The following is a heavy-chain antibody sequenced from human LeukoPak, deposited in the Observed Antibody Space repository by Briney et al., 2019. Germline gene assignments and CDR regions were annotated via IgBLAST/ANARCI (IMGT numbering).Heavy chain of an antibody. D-gene: IGHD1-26*01. J-gene: IGHJ4*02. Sequence: SQTLSPTCDISGERLSSNSAAWNWIRQSPSRGLERLGRTFYRSRWYDDFSESLKSRITINPDTSKSQVSLQLKSVTPEDTAVYYCVREWEPRTAPLSFDSWGQGTPVTVSS. V-gene: IGHV6-1*01. CDR1: GERLSSNSAA. CDR2: TFYRSRWYD. CDR3: VREWEPRTAPLSFDS.